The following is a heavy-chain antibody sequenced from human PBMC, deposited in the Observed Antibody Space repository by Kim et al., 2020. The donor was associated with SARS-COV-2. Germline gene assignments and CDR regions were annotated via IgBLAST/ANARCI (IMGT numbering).Heavy chain of an antibody. V-gene: IGHV3-9*01. Sequence: GGSLRLSCAASGFTFDDYAMHWVRQAPGKGLEWVSGISWNSGSIGYADSVKGRLTISRDNAKNSLYLQMNSLRAEDTALYYCAKDLGPAAMGVGDYWGQGTLVTVSS. CDR2: ISWNSGSI. D-gene: IGHD2-2*01. J-gene: IGHJ4*02. CDR1: GFTFDDYA. CDR3: AKDLGPAAMGVGDY.